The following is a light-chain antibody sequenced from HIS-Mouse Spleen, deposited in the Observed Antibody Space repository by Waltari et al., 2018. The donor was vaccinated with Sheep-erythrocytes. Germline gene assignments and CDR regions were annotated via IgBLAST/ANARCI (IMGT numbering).Light chain of an antibody. Sequence: AIQLTQSPSSLSASVGDRVTITCRASQGISSALAWYQQKPGKAPKLLIYDASSLESGVPSRFSGSGSGTDFTLTISSLQAEDFATYYCQQFNNYPRPFGQGTKVEIK. CDR3: QQFNNYPRP. CDR2: DAS. J-gene: IGKJ1*01. V-gene: IGKV1D-13*01. CDR1: QGISSA.